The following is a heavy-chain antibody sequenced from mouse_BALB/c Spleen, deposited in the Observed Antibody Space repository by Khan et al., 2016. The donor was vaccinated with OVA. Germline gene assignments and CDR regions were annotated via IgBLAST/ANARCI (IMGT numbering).Heavy chain of an antibody. CDR1: GYTFTSYD. CDR2: IFPGDGTT. V-gene: IGHV1-85*01. Sequence: QVQLQQSGAEVVKSGASVKLSCKASGYTFTSYDLNWVRQRPEQGLEWIGWIFPGDGTTKYNEKFKGKATLTTDKSSSTAYIQLSRLTSEDSAVYFCARKSGSMGYWGQGTSVTVSS. J-gene: IGHJ4*01. CDR3: ARKSGSMGY.